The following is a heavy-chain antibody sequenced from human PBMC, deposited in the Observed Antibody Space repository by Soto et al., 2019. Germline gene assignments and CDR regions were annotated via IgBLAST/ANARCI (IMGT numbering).Heavy chain of an antibody. CDR3: AKGGSAYCSGGTCYHPFDY. J-gene: IGHJ4*02. D-gene: IGHD2-15*01. Sequence: GGSLRLSCGASGFTFTSYAMHWIRQAPGKGLEWVSTISGGGDYTFNVDSVKGRFTISRDNSKNTLYLQMSSLRADDTAVYYCAKGGSAYCSGGTCYHPFDYWGQGTLVTVSS. CDR1: GFTFTSYA. V-gene: IGHV3-23*01. CDR2: ISGGGDYT.